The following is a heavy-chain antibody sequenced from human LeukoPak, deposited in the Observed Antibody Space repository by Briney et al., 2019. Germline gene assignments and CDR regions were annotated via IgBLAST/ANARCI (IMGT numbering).Heavy chain of an antibody. Sequence: PGGSLRLSCAASGFTFSSYWMSWVRQAPGKGLEWVANIKQDGSEKYYVDSVKGRFTISRDNAKNSLYLQMNSLRAEDTAVYYCARETPFYSSRTGGFDYWGQGTLVTVSS. D-gene: IGHD6-13*01. CDR3: ARETPFYSSRTGGFDY. J-gene: IGHJ4*02. V-gene: IGHV3-7*03. CDR2: IKQDGSEK. CDR1: GFTFSSYW.